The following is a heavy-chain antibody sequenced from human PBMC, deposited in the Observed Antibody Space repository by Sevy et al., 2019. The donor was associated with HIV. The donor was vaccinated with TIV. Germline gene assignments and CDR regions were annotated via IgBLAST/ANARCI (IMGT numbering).Heavy chain of an antibody. D-gene: IGHD3-10*01. CDR3: ARDITMVRGVITDYYYGMDV. J-gene: IGHJ6*02. CDR1: GFTFSDYY. CDR2: ISSSGSTI. V-gene: IGHV3-11*01. Sequence: GGSLRLSCAASGFTFSDYYMSWIRQAPGKGLEWVSYISSSGSTIYYADSVKGRFTISRDNAKNSLYLQMNSLRAEDTAVHYCARDITMVRGVITDYYYGMDVWGQGTTVTVSS.